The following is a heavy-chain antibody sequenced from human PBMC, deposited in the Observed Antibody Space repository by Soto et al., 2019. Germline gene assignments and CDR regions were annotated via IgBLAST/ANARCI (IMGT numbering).Heavy chain of an antibody. CDR2: INAGNGNT. J-gene: IGHJ6*02. Sequence: QVQLVQSGAEEKKPGASVKVSCKASGYTFTSYAMHWVRQAPGQRLEWMGWINAGNGNTKYSQKFQGRVTITRDTSASTAYMELSSLRSEDTAVYYCARYSNYYYGMDVWGQGTTVTVSS. CDR3: ARYSNYYYGMDV. CDR1: GYTFTSYA. D-gene: IGHD4-4*01. V-gene: IGHV1-3*05.